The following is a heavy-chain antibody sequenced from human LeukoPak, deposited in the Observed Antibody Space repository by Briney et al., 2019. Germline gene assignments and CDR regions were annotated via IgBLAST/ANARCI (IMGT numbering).Heavy chain of an antibody. Sequence: GGSLRLSCAASGFTFSSYAMSWVRQAPGKGLEWVSAICGSGGSTYYADSVKGRFTISRDNSKNTLYLQMNSLRAEDTAVYYCAKAQQWLVLSYFDYWGQGTLVTVSS. CDR3: AKAQQWLVLSYFDY. J-gene: IGHJ4*02. CDR1: GFTFSSYA. D-gene: IGHD6-19*01. V-gene: IGHV3-23*01. CDR2: ICGSGGST.